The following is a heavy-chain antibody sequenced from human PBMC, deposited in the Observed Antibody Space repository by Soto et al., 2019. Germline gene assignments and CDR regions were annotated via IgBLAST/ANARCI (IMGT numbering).Heavy chain of an antibody. Sequence: GGSLRLSCVVSGLTFSDYGFHWVRQAPGKGLVWVSRINSDGSRTTYADSVKGRFTISRDNAKNTLYLQMNSLSAEDTAVYFCAKGYSGYDYANWGQGSLVTVSS. J-gene: IGHJ4*02. V-gene: IGHV3-74*01. CDR1: GLTFSDYG. CDR3: AKGYSGYDYAN. CDR2: INSDGSRT. D-gene: IGHD5-12*01.